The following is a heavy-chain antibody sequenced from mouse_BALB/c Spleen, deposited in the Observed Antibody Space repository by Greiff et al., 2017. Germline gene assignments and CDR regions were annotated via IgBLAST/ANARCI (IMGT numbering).Heavy chain of an antibody. Sequence: EVKLVESGGGLVQPGGSLKLSCAASGFTFSSYGMSWVRQTPDKRLELVATINSNGGSTYYPDSVKGRFTISRDNAKNTLYLQMSSLKSEDTAMYYCARDLYGSPFDYWGQGTTLTVSS. CDR3: ARDLYGSPFDY. CDR1: GFTFSSYG. CDR2: INSNGGST. V-gene: IGHV5-6-3*01. J-gene: IGHJ2*01. D-gene: IGHD1-1*01.